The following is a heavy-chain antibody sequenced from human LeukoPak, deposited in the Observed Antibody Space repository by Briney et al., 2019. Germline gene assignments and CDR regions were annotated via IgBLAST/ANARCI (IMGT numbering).Heavy chain of an antibody. CDR2: IIPIFGTA. CDR3: ARGSGYSKYYFDY. D-gene: IGHD3-22*01. Sequence: SVKVSRKASGGTFSSYAISWVRQAPGQGLEWMGGIIPIFGTANYAQKFQGRVTITADGSTSTAYMELSSLRSEDTAVYYCARGSGYSKYYFDYWGQGTLVTVSS. J-gene: IGHJ4*02. V-gene: IGHV1-69*13. CDR1: GGTFSSYA.